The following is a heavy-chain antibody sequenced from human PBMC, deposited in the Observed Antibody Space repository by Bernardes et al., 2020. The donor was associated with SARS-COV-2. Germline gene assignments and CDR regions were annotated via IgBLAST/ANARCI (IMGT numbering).Heavy chain of an antibody. Sequence: GGSLRLSCAASGFTFSSYAMSWVRQAPGKGLEWVSVIYSGGSTYYADSVKGRFTISRDNSKNTLYLQMNSLRAEDTAVYYCARVGGYSSSSFFDYWGQGTLVTVSS. CDR1: GFTFSSYA. CDR2: IYSGGST. CDR3: ARVGGYSSSSFFDY. V-gene: IGHV3-53*01. D-gene: IGHD6-6*01. J-gene: IGHJ4*02.